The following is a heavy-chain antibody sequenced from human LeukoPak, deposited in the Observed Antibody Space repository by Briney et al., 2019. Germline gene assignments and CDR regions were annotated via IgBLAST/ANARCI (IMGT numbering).Heavy chain of an antibody. D-gene: IGHD3-22*01. CDR2: TRFDGSNK. V-gene: IGHV3-30*02. J-gene: IGHJ3*02. Sequence: QPGGSLRLSCAASGFTFSTYGMHWVRQAPGKGLEWVAFTRFDGSNKYYANSVKGRFTISRDNAKNTLYLQMNSLRAEDTAVYYCARDPPPYYYDTPPGEGAFDIWGQGTMVTVSS. CDR3: ARDPPPYYYDTPPGEGAFDI. CDR1: GFTFSTYG.